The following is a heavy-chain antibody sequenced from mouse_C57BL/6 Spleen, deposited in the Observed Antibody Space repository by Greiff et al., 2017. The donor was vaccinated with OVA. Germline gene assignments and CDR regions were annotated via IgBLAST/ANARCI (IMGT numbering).Heavy chain of an antibody. CDR1: GYTFTDHT. CDR3: ARITTVVEANWYFDV. CDR2: IYPRDGST. Sequence: VQLQESDAELVKPGASVKISCKVSGYTFTDHTIHWMKQRPEQGLEWIGYIYPRDGSTKYNEKFKGKATLTADKSSSTAYMQLNSLTSEDSAVYFCARITTVVEANWYFDVWGTGTTVTVSS. D-gene: IGHD1-1*01. V-gene: IGHV1-78*01. J-gene: IGHJ1*03.